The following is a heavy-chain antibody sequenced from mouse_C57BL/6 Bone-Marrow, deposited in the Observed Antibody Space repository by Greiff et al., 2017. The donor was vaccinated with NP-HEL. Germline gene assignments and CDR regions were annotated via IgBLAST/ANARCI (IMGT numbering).Heavy chain of an antibody. CDR3: ARTLLPAWFAY. Sequence: VQGVESGAELARPGASVKLSCKASGYTFTSYGISWVKQRTGQGLEWIGEIYPRSGNTYYNEKFKGKATLTADKSSSTAYMELRSLTSEDSAVYFCARTLLPAWFAYWGQGTLVTVSA. CDR2: IYPRSGNT. J-gene: IGHJ3*01. CDR1: GYTFTSYG. V-gene: IGHV1-81*01.